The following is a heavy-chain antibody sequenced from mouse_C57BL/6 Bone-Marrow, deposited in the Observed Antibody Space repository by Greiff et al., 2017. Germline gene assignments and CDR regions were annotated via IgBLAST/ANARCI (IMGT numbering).Heavy chain of an antibody. J-gene: IGHJ3*01. CDR2: LYPGVPAT. V-gene: IGHV1-82*01. Sequence: PGKGLECIGRLYPGVPATNYNGKFKGKATLTADKSSSTAYMQLSSLPSEDSAVYFCASSFPFPYGAQGTLVTVS. CDR3: ASSFPFPY.